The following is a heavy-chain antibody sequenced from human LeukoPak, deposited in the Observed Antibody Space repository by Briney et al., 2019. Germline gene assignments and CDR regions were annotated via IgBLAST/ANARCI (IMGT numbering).Heavy chain of an antibody. Sequence: ASVKVSCKASGYTFTGYYMHWVRQATGQGLEWMGWMNPNSGNTGYAQKFQGRVTMTRNTSISTAYMELSSLRSEDTAVYYCARDYTAHYYYYMDVWGKGTTVTISS. CDR3: ARDYTAHYYYYMDV. V-gene: IGHV1-8*02. CDR2: MNPNSGNT. CDR1: GYTFTGYY. D-gene: IGHD5-18*01. J-gene: IGHJ6*03.